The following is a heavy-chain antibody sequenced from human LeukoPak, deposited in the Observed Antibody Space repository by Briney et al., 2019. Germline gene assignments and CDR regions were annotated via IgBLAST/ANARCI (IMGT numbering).Heavy chain of an antibody. V-gene: IGHV3-30*03. J-gene: IGHJ6*03. CDR1: GFTFSSYG. Sequence: LSGGSLRLSCAASGFTFSSYGMHWVRQAPGKGLEWVAVISYDGSNKYYADSVKGRFTISRDNSKNSLYLQMNSLRAEDTAVYYCARFAGYSSSWFATEGYYMDVWGKGTTVTISS. CDR3: ARFAGYSSSWFATEGYYMDV. CDR2: ISYDGSNK. D-gene: IGHD6-13*01.